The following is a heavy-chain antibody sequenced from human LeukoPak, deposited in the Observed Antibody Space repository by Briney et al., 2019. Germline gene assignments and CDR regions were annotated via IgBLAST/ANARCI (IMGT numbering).Heavy chain of an antibody. J-gene: IGHJ6*02. Sequence: PSETLSLTCTVSGGSVSSGSYYWSWLRQPPGKGLEWIGYIYYTGSTNYNPSLKSRVTISIDTSRSQFSLKLTSVTVADTAVYYCARDSRYSYGSGGMDVWGQGTTVTVSS. V-gene: IGHV4-61*01. D-gene: IGHD3-10*01. CDR3: ARDSRYSYGSGGMDV. CDR1: GGSVSSGSYY. CDR2: IYYTGST.